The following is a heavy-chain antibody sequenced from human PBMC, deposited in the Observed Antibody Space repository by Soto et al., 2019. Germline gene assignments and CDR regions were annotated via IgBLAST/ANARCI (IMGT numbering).Heavy chain of an antibody. V-gene: IGHV4-59*01. Sequence: SETLSLTCPVSGGSISSYYWSWIRQPPGKGLEWIGYIYYSGSTNYNPSLKSRVTISVDTSKNQFSLKLSSVTAADTAVYYCARAANHYYDSSGYLNWFDPWGQGTLVTVS. CDR2: IYYSGST. CDR1: GGSISSYY. D-gene: IGHD3-22*01. J-gene: IGHJ5*02. CDR3: ARAANHYYDSSGYLNWFDP.